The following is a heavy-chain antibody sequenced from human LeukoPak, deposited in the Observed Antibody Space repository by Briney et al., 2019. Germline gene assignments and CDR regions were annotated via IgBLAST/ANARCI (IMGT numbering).Heavy chain of an antibody. CDR2: IYSGSST. Sequence: GGSLRLSCAASGFTVSSNFMSWVRQAPGKGLEWVSIIYSGSSTYYADSVKGRFTISRDNSKNTLYLQMGSLRAEDTALYYCAKDMGSSGWGNWFDPWGQGTLVTVSS. CDR3: AKDMGSSGWGNWFDP. D-gene: IGHD6-19*01. V-gene: IGHV3-53*05. J-gene: IGHJ5*02. CDR1: GFTVSSNF.